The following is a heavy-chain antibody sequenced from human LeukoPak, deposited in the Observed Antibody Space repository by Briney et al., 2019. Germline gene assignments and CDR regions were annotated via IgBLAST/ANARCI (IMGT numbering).Heavy chain of an antibody. CDR3: ARGSYYGSGNDY. CDR2: INPNSGGT. J-gene: IGHJ4*02. D-gene: IGHD3-10*01. CDR1: GYTLTGYY. V-gene: IGHV1-2*06. Sequence: ASVKVSCKASGYTLTGYYMHWVRQAPGQGLEWMGRINPNSGGTNYAQKFQGRVTMTRDTSISTAYMELSRLRSDDTAVYYCARGSYYGSGNDYWGQGTLVTVSS.